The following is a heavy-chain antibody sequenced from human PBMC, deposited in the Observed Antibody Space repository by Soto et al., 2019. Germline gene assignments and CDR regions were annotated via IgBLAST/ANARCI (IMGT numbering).Heavy chain of an antibody. J-gene: IGHJ6*02. V-gene: IGHV4-59*01. CDR1: GGSISSYY. Sequence: SETLSLTCTVSGGSISSYYWSWIRQPPGKGLEWIGYIYYSGSTNYNPSLKSRDTISVDTSKNQFSLKLSSVTAADTAVYYCARVRRFLEWRPMGGMDVWGQGTTVTVSS. D-gene: IGHD3-3*01. CDR3: ARVRRFLEWRPMGGMDV. CDR2: IYYSGST.